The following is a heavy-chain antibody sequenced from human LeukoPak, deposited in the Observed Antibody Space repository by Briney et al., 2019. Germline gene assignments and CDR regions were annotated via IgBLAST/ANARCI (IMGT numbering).Heavy chain of an antibody. D-gene: IGHD3-16*02. CDR3: ARQAGYVWGSYRYTGPYFDY. Sequence: SETLSLTCTVSGGSISSSSYYWGWIRQPPGKGLEWIGSIYYSGSTYYNPSLKSRVTISVDTSKNQFSLKLSSVTAADTAVYYCARQAGYVWGSYRYTGPYFDYWGQGTLVTVSS. CDR1: GGSISSSSYY. CDR2: IYYSGST. J-gene: IGHJ4*02. V-gene: IGHV4-39*01.